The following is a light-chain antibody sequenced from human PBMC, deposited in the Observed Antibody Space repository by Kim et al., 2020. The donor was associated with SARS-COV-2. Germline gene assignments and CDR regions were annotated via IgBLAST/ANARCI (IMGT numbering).Light chain of an antibody. V-gene: IGLV1-47*01. Sequence: GQRVTISGSGSSANIGSNYVYWYQQVPGSAPKLLIYKKDRRPSGVPDRISGSESDTAASLAISGLRSEDEADYYCAAWDDSLSSWVFGGGTQLTVL. CDR3: AAWDDSLSSWV. CDR2: KKD. CDR1: SANIGSNY. J-gene: IGLJ3*02.